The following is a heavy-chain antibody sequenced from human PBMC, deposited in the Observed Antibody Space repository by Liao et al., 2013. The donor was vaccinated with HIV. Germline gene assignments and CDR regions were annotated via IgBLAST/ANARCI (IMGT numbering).Heavy chain of an antibody. CDR2: ISYIGRT. Sequence: QVQLQESGPGLVKPSETLSLNCAVSGGSISSFYWSWIRQSAGKGLEWIGSISYIGRTYYNASLKSRLTMSIDTSTNQFSLKLTSVTAADTAVYYCARPQGPNCSSTWCWFDPWGQGTLVTVSP. V-gene: IGHV4-4*07. CDR1: GGSISSFY. CDR3: ARPQGPNCSSTWCWFDP. D-gene: IGHD2-2*01. J-gene: IGHJ5*02.